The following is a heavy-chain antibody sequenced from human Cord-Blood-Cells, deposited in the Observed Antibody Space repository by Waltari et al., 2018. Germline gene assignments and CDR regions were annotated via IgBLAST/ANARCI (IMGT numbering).Heavy chain of an antibody. Sequence: GESGGGLVKPGGSLRLSCAASGFTFSNGWMSWVRQAPGKGLEWVGHIKSKTDGGTTDYAAPVKGRFTISRDDSKNTLYLQMNSLKTEDTAVYYCTTKGGIAAAGAEYFQHWGQGTLVTVSS. V-gene: IGHV3-15*01. CDR1: GFTFSNGW. CDR3: TTKGGIAAAGAEYFQH. CDR2: IKSKTDGGTT. J-gene: IGHJ1*01. D-gene: IGHD6-13*01.